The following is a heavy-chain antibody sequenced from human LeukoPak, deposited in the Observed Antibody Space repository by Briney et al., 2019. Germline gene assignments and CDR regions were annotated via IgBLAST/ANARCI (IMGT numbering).Heavy chain of an antibody. CDR2: IKQDGSQK. J-gene: IGHJ4*02. CDR1: GFTFSNYW. CDR3: ARIGYTSSSLDY. V-gene: IGHV3-7*01. Sequence: GGSLRLSCAASGFTFSNYWMTWVRQAPGKGLEWLANIKQDGSQKYYVDSVRGRLSVSRDNAKNSVYLQVSSLRVEDTAVYFCARIGYTSSSLDYWGEGTPVTVSS. D-gene: IGHD2-2*02.